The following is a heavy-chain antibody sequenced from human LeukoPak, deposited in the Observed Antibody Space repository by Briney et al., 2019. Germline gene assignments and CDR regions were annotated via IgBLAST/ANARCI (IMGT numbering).Heavy chain of an antibody. V-gene: IGHV3-23*01. D-gene: IGHD2-8*01. CDR1: GFAFNNYP. Sequence: GGSLRLSCAASGFAFNNYPMTWVRQAPGKGLEWASSINPSGGNTYYADSVKGRFTISRDNSENTLYLQMNSLRAEDTALYYCAKGINGYFDYWGQGTLVTVSS. CDR2: INPSGGNT. J-gene: IGHJ4*02. CDR3: AKGINGYFDY.